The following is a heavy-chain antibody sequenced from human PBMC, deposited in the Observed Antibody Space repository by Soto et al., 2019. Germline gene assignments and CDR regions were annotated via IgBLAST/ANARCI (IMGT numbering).Heavy chain of an antibody. CDR2: INNDGGST. J-gene: IGHJ5*02. D-gene: IGHD2-2*01. V-gene: IGHV3-74*01. Sequence: GGSLRLSCAASGFTFNKDWMHWVRQAPGKGLGWVSRINNDGGSTSYEDSVKGRFTISRDKAKNTLYLQMNSLRVEDTAIYYCVRVGYCSSTSCFQFDPWGQGTLVTVSS. CDR1: GFTFNKDW. CDR3: VRVGYCSSTSCFQFDP.